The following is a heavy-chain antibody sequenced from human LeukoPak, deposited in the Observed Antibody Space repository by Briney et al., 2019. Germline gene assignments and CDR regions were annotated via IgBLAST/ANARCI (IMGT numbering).Heavy chain of an antibody. CDR3: ARRGGHGGSFDY. D-gene: IGHD4-23*01. CDR1: GGSISSYY. CDR2: IYYSGST. J-gene: IGHJ4*02. Sequence: SETLSLTCTVSGGSISSYYWSWIRQPPGKGLEWIGYIYYSGSTNYNPSLKSRVTISVDTSKNQFSLKRSSVTAADTAVYYCARRGGHGGSFDYWGQGTLVTVSS. V-gene: IGHV4-59*01.